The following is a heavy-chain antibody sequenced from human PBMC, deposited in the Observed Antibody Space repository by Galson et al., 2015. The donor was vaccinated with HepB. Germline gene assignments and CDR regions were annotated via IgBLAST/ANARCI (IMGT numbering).Heavy chain of an antibody. Sequence: SLRLSCAASGFTFSDYYMSWIRQAPGKGLEWVSYISSSGSTIYYADSVKGRFTISRDNAKNSLYLQMNSLRAEDTAVYYCARASSSSWYSDYWGQGTLVTVSS. CDR1: GFTFSDYY. J-gene: IGHJ4*02. V-gene: IGHV3-11*01. CDR2: ISSSGSTI. D-gene: IGHD6-13*01. CDR3: ARASSSSWYSDY.